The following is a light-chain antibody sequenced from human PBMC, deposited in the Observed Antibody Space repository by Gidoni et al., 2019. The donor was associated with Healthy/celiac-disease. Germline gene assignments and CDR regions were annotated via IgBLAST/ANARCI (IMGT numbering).Light chain of an antibody. CDR3: QQCNSYPLT. CDR2: AAS. V-gene: IGKV1-16*02. Sequence: DIEMTQTPSPLSASVGDRVTITCRASQGISNYLDWCQQKPGKAPKSLIYAASSLQSGVPSKFSGSGSVTDFTLTISSLHPEDFATYYCQQCNSYPLTFGGGTKVEIK. CDR1: QGISNY. J-gene: IGKJ4*01.